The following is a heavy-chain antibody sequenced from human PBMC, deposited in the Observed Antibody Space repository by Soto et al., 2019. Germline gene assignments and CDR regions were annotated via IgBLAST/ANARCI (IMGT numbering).Heavy chain of an antibody. J-gene: IGHJ4*02. Sequence: QVQLVESGGGVVQPGRSLRLSCSASGFTFSDFEMYWVRQAPGKGLDWVSFISYDGSNQYYAGSVKGRFTVSRDNSKNTPFLLMNSLRPEDTAVYFCASRTGTAPRFDYWGQGTLVTVSS. V-gene: IGHV3-30-3*01. CDR3: ASRTGTAPRFDY. D-gene: IGHD1-7*01. CDR1: GFTFSDFE. CDR2: ISYDGSNQ.